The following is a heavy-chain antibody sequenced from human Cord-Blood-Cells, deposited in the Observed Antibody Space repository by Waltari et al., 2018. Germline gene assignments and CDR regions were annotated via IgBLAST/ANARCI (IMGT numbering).Heavy chain of an antibody. V-gene: IGHV3-15*01. CDR2: IKSKTDGGTT. CDR3: TTELGRDAFDI. D-gene: IGHD2-15*01. J-gene: IGHJ3*02. CDR1: GFTFSNPW. Sequence: EVQLVESGGGLVKPGGSLRLPCAASGFTFSNPWMSWVRQAPGKGLEWVGRIKSKTDGGTTDYAAPVKGRFTISRDDSKNTLYLQMNSLKTEDTAVYYGTTELGRDAFDIWGQGTMVTVSS.